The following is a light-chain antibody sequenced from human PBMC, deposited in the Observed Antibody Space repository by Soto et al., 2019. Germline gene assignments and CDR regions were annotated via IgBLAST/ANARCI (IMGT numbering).Light chain of an antibody. CDR3: QLYGSSPPRYT. CDR2: AAS. V-gene: IGKV3-20*01. J-gene: IGKJ2*01. Sequence: EMVLTQSPGTLYLSPGERATLSCRASQSVSRNYLAWYQQKRGQAPRLLIYAASARATGIPDRFSGSGSGTDFTLTISRLEPEDFAVYFCQLYGSSPPRYTFGQGTKLEIK. CDR1: QSVSRNY.